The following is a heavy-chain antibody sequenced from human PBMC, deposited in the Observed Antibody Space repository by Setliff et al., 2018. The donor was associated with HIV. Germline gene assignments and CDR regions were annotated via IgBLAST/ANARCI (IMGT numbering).Heavy chain of an antibody. CDR2: ISAYNGNT. D-gene: IGHD6-13*01. Sequence: ASVKVSCKASGYTFTSYGIIWVRQAPGQGLEWMGWISAYNGNTNYAQKLQGRVTMTTDTSTSTAYMELRSLRSDDTAMYYCATDPGYSSTWYSESFQHWGQGTVVTVSS. J-gene: IGHJ1*01. V-gene: IGHV1-18*01. CDR3: ATDPGYSSTWYSESFQH. CDR1: GYTFTSYG.